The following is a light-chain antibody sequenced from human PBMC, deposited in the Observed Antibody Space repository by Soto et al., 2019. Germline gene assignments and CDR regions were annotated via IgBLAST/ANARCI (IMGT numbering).Light chain of an antibody. Sequence: QSALTQPASVSGSPGQSITISCTGTSSDVGAYNYVSWYQQHPGKAPKLMIYEVSNRPSGVPDRFSGSKSGNTASLTISGLQAEDEADYYCCSYAGSYTRVFGGGTKLTVL. J-gene: IGLJ3*02. CDR2: EVS. CDR1: SSDVGAYNY. V-gene: IGLV2-11*01. CDR3: CSYAGSYTRV.